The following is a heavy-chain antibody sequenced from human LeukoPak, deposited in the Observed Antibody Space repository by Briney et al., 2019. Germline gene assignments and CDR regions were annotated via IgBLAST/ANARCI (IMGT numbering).Heavy chain of an antibody. V-gene: IGHV3-11*06. CDR2: ISGRSGYT. J-gene: IGHJ6*02. Sequence: GGSLRLSCAASGFTFSDYYMSWIRQAPGKGLERVSYISGRSGYTQYADSVKGRFTISRDNSKNTLYLQMNSLRAEDTAVYYCARDRADYCSSTSCYYWRGMDVWGQGTTVTVSS. CDR3: ARDRADYCSSTSCYYWRGMDV. D-gene: IGHD2-2*01. CDR1: GFTFSDYY.